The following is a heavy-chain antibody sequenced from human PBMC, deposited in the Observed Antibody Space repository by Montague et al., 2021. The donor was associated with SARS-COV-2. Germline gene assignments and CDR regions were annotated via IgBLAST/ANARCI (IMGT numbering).Heavy chain of an antibody. CDR1: GDSVSNHY. Sequence: SETLSLTCIVSGDSVSNHYWSWIRQPPGKGLEWIGYVYSSVTTNXNPSLKSRVSISVDTSKNQVSLRLTSVTAADTAVYFCARDWYDTSGPYFDNWGQGTQVTVSS. CDR3: ARDWYDTSGPYFDN. D-gene: IGHD3-22*01. J-gene: IGHJ4*02. V-gene: IGHV4-59*02. CDR2: VYSSVTT.